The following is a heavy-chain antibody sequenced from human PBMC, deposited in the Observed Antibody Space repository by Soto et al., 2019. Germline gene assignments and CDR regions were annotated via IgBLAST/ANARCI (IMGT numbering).Heavy chain of an antibody. Sequence: QVQLVQSGAEVKKPGASVKVSCKTSGYTFTSYYMHWVRQAPGQGLEWMGIINPSGGGTSYAQKFQGRVTMTRDPSTSTVFMELSSLSSEDTAMYYCARDSTLAYWGQGTLVTVSS. J-gene: IGHJ4*02. CDR3: ARDSTLAY. CDR1: GYTFTSYY. CDR2: INPSGGGT. V-gene: IGHV1-46*01.